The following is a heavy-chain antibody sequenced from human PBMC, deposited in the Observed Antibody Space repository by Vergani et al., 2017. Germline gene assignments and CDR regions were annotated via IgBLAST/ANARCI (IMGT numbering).Heavy chain of an antibody. CDR3: AREDIMIIKNFDL. CDR1: RYTFTAYH. J-gene: IGHJ4*01. D-gene: IGHD3-22*01. CDR2: INPNSGDT. Sequence: QVQLVQSGAEVEKPGASVKVSCRAARYTFTAYHMHWVRQAPGQGLEWMGWINPNSGDTGSAQKFQDRLTLTRDTSITTIYMELSRLRSDDTATYYCAREDIMIIKNFDLWGHGTLVTVSS. V-gene: IGHV1-2*02.